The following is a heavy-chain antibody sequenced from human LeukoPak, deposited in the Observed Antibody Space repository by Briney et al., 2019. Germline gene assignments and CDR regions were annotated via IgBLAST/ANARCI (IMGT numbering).Heavy chain of an antibody. CDR1: GGSFSGYY. D-gene: IGHD1-26*01. Sequence: SETLSLTCAVYGGSFSGYYWGWIRQPPGKGLEWIGEINHSGSTNYNPSLKSRVTISVDTSKNQFSLKLSSVTAADTAVYYCAVGATTLYYGMDVWGQGTTVTVSS. V-gene: IGHV4-34*01. CDR3: AVGATTLYYGMDV. J-gene: IGHJ6*02. CDR2: INHSGST.